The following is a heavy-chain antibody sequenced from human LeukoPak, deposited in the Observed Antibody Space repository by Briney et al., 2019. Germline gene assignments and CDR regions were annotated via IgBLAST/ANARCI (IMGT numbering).Heavy chain of an antibody. V-gene: IGHV3-23*01. J-gene: IGHJ4*02. CDR3: ANAMKGYCSSTSCVRFDY. D-gene: IGHD2-2*01. Sequence: GGSLRLSCAASGFTFSTCAMSWVRQAPGKGLEWVSAISGSGGSTYYADSVKGRFTISRDNSKNTLYLQMNSLRAEDTAVYYCANAMKGYCSSTSCVRFDYWGQGTLVTVSS. CDR1: GFTFSTCA. CDR2: ISGSGGST.